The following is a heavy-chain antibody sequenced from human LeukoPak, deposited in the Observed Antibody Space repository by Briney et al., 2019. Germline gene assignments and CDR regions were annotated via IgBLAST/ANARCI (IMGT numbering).Heavy chain of an antibody. J-gene: IGHJ5*02. CDR1: GVAIRSSFYY. D-gene: IGHD4-11*01. CDR3: ARGVRYSKRMVRFDP. V-gene: IGHV4-39*01. CDR2: IYYTGST. Sequence: SETLSLTCTVTGVAIRSSFYYWVWIRQHPGKGLEWIGAIYYTGSTDYNPSLQSRVTMSVDTSTNQFSLRLRSVTAADTAVYYCARGVRYSKRMVRFDPWGQGTLVTVSS.